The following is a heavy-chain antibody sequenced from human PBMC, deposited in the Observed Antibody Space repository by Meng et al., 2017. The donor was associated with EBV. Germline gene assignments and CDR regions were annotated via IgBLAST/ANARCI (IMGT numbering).Heavy chain of an antibody. Sequence: QLQLRESGPGQVKPSETLSLTCTVSGDSISSFYYWGWIRQPPGRGLEWIGSVHYTGSTYYSPSLKSRVTVSVDTSKNQFSLRLTSVTAADTAVYYCARPFPSWQSPRLDPVGAWGQGTLGNVSS. CDR1: GDSISSFYY. D-gene: IGHD6-19*01. CDR2: VHYTGST. V-gene: IGHV4-39*01. J-gene: IGHJ4*02. CDR3: ARPFPSWQSPRLDPVGA.